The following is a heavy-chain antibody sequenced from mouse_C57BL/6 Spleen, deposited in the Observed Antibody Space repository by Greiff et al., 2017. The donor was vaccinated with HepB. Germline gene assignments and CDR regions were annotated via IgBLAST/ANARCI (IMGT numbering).Heavy chain of an antibody. CDR3: AREGLPSYYYAMDY. Sequence: VQLQQPGAELVKPGASVKMSCKASGYTFTSYWITWVKQRPGQGLEWIGDIYPGSGSTNYNEKFKSKATLTVDTSSITAYMQLSSLTSEDSAVYYCAREGLPSYYYAMDYWGQGTSVTVSS. CDR1: GYTFTSYW. J-gene: IGHJ4*01. D-gene: IGHD2-4*01. CDR2: IYPGSGST. V-gene: IGHV1-55*01.